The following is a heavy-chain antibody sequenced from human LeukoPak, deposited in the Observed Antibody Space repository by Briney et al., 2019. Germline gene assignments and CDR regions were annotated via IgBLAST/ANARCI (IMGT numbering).Heavy chain of an antibody. J-gene: IGHJ4*02. V-gene: IGHV3-7*01. Sequence: GRSLRLSCAASGFTFSSYWMSWVRQAPGKGLEWVANIKQDGGEKYYVDSVKGRHTISRDNAKNSLYLQMNSLRAEDTAVYYCARWPPITRNAFDYWGQGTLVTVSS. CDR1: GFTFSSYW. CDR3: ARWPPITRNAFDY. CDR2: IKQDGGEK. D-gene: IGHD1-20*01.